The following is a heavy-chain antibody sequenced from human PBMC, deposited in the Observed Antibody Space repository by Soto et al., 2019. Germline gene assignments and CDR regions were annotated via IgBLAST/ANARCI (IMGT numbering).Heavy chain of an antibody. CDR2: IYPDDSDT. J-gene: IGHJ6*02. D-gene: IGHD6-19*01. CDR3: ARPIAVAGQYGMDV. Sequence: PGESLKISCKGSGYNFTNYWIAWVRQMPGKGLEWMGIIYPDDSDTRYSPSFQGQVTISADKSISTAYLQWSSLKASDTAMYYCARPIAVAGQYGMDVWGQGTTVTVSS. V-gene: IGHV5-51*01. CDR1: GYNFTNYW.